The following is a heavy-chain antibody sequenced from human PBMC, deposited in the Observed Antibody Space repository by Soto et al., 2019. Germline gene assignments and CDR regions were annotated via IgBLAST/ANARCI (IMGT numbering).Heavy chain of an antibody. Sequence: QVQLLQSGAEVKKPGASVKVSCKASGDTFTANYIHWVRQAPGQGFEWMGWINPKSGGTKYPQKFQGRVTMTRDTSVTTVDMTLTRLTSDDTAVYYCARDLAKGGGSAGFDYWGQGTLVTVSS. CDR2: INPKSGGT. V-gene: IGHV1-2*02. J-gene: IGHJ4*02. D-gene: IGHD1-26*01. CDR1: GDTFTANY. CDR3: ARDLAKGGGSAGFDY.